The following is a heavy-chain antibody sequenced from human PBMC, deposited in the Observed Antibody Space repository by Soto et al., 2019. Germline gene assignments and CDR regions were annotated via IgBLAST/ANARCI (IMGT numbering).Heavy chain of an antibody. CDR3: ASDSHAVDLGY. CDR1: GFSFSDSY. D-gene: IGHD3-10*01. CDR2: ISRGGSVI. J-gene: IGHJ4*02. Sequence: PGGSLRLSCAASGFSFSDSYMSWIRQAPGKGLEWVSYISRGGSVIYYADSVKGRFTISRDDAKNSLYLQMNSLRAEDTAIYYCASDSHAVDLGYWGQGTLVTVYS. V-gene: IGHV3-11*01.